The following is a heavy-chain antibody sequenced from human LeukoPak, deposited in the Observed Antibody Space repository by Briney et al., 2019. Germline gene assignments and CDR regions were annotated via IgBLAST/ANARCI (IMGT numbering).Heavy chain of an antibody. J-gene: IGHJ3*02. D-gene: IGHD3-10*01. CDR2: ISYDGSNK. V-gene: IGHV3-30-3*01. CDR1: GFTFSSYA. CDR3: AKVIRGVLDHAFDI. Sequence: GGSLRLSCAASGFTFSSYAMHWVRQAPGKGLEWVAVISYDGSNKYYADSVKGRFTISRDNSKNTLYLQMNSLRGEDTAVYYCAKVIRGVLDHAFDICGQGTMVTVSS.